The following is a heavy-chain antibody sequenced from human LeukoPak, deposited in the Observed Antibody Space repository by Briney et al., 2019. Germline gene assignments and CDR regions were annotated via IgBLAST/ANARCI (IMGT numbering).Heavy chain of an antibody. Sequence: PGGSLRLSCAASGFSFSSYSMNWVRQAPGKGLEWVSYISHTGSTMSYADSVKGRFTISRDNSKNTLYLQMNSLRAEDTVIYYCAKGGLYYYMDVWGKGTTVTVSS. D-gene: IGHD5-12*01. CDR1: GFSFSSYS. CDR2: ISHTGSTM. V-gene: IGHV3-48*01. CDR3: AKGGLYYYMDV. J-gene: IGHJ6*03.